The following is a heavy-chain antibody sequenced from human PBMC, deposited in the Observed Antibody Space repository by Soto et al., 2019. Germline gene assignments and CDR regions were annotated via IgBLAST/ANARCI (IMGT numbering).Heavy chain of an antibody. V-gene: IGHV3-30-3*01. CDR2: ISYDGSNK. Sequence: PGGSLRLSCAASGFTFSSYAMHWVRQAPGKGLEWVAVISYDGSNKYYADSVKGRFTISRDNSKNTLYLQMNSLRAEDTAVYYCAIDLVEAAAGTHFDDWGQGTLVTVSS. D-gene: IGHD6-13*01. J-gene: IGHJ4*02. CDR3: AIDLVEAAAGTHFDD. CDR1: GFTFSSYA.